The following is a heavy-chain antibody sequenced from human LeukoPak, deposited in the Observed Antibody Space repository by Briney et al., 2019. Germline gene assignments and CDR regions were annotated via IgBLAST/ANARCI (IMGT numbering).Heavy chain of an antibody. Sequence: GGPLRLSCAASGFPFSSYSINWVRQPPGKGLERVSYISSSSSTINSAHYVQVPFTISRDNAKNSLYLHMMSPTAAATDWYECARGDQLLYGHFDYWRQGTLVTVSP. CDR3: ARGDQLLYGHFDY. D-gene: IGHD2-2*02. CDR1: GFPFSSYS. V-gene: IGHV3-48*04. CDR2: ISSSSSTI. J-gene: IGHJ4*02.